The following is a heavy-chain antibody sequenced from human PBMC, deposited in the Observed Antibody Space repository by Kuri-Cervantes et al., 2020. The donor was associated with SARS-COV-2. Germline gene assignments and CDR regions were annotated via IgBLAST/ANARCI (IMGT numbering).Heavy chain of an antibody. J-gene: IGHJ4*02. V-gene: IGHV3-30*03. Sequence: GGSLRLSCAASGFTFSSYGMHWVRQAPGKGLEWVAVISYDGSNKYYADSVKGRFTISRDNSKNTLYLQMNSLRAEDTAVYYCASDSSITPRDFDYWGQGTLVTVSS. CDR2: ISYDGSNK. D-gene: IGHD6-13*01. CDR1: GFTFSSYG. CDR3: ASDSSITPRDFDY.